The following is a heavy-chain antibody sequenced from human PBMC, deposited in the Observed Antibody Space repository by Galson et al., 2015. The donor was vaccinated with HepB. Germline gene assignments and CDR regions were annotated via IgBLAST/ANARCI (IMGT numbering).Heavy chain of an antibody. Sequence: SLRLSCAASGFTFSSYAMSWVRQAPGKGLEWVSAISGSGGSTYYADSVKGRFTISRDNSKNTLYLQMNSLRAEDTAVYYCAKAGKGRLGELSRSCWGQGTLVTVSS. CDR2: ISGSGGST. CDR1: GFTFSSYA. D-gene: IGHD3-16*02. V-gene: IGHV3-23*01. CDR3: AKAGKGRLGELSRSC. J-gene: IGHJ4*02.